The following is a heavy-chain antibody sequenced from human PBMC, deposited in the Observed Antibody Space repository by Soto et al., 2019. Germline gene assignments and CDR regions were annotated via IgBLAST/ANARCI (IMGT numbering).Heavy chain of an antibody. CDR3: ARDRVLGGEQQLVRLAY. J-gene: IGHJ4*02. V-gene: IGHV3-33*01. Sequence: QVQLVESGGGVVQPGRSLRLSCAASGFTFSSYGMHWVRQAPGKGLEWVAVIWYDGSNKYYADSVKGRFTISRDNSKNTLYLQMNSLRAEDTAVYYCARDRVLGGEQQLVRLAYWGQGTLVTVSS. D-gene: IGHD6-13*01. CDR2: IWYDGSNK. CDR1: GFTFSSYG.